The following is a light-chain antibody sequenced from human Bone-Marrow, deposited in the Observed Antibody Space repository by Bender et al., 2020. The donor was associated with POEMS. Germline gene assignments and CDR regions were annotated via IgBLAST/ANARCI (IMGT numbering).Light chain of an antibody. CDR1: SGDVGRYNL. CDR3: CSSAGGSTFI. Sequence: QSALTQPASVSGSPGQSTTISCTGTSGDVGRYNLVSWYQQYPGEAPKMIIYEVAKRPSGVSNRFSGSKYGTTASLTISGLQAEDEAAYFCCSSAGGSTFIFGGGTKLTVL. J-gene: IGLJ2*01. CDR2: EVA. V-gene: IGLV2-23*02.